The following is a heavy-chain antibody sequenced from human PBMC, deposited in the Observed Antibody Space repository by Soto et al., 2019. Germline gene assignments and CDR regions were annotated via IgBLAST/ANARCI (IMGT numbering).Heavy chain of an antibody. V-gene: IGHV3-9*01. CDR3: AKDSGGSWDAQWSGAYYFDY. J-gene: IGHJ4*02. D-gene: IGHD2-15*01. Sequence: EVQLVESGGGLVQPGRSLRLSCAASGFTFDDYAMHWVRQAPGKGLEWVSGISWNSGSIGYADSVKGRFTISRDNAKNSLYLQMNSLRAEDTALYYCAKDSGGSWDAQWSGAYYFDYWGQGTLVTVSS. CDR2: ISWNSGSI. CDR1: GFTFDDYA.